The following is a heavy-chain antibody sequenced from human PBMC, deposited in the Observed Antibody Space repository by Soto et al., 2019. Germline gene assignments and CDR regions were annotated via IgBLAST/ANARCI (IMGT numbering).Heavy chain of an antibody. D-gene: IGHD2-15*01. J-gene: IGHJ4*02. Sequence: QVQLVQSGAEVKKPGSSVKVSCKASGGTFSSYAISWVRQAPGQGLEWMGGIIPIFGTANYAQKFQGRVTITADDSTSTADMELSSVGSADTAVYCGAGVWGFAATSPFDYWGQGTLVTV. CDR2: IIPIFGTA. CDR3: AGVWGFAATSPFDY. CDR1: GGTFSSYA. V-gene: IGHV1-69*12.